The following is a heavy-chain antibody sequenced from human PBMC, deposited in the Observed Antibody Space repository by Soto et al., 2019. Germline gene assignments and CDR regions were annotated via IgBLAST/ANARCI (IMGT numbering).Heavy chain of an antibody. D-gene: IGHD2-2*02. V-gene: IGHV3-73*01. CDR3: TRPYTVQDYYYGMDV. CDR2: IRSKANSYAT. CDR1: GFTFSGSA. Sequence: PGGSLRLSCAASGFTFSGSAMHWVRQASGKGLEWVGRIRSKANSYATAYAASVKGRFTISRDDSKNTAYLQMNSLKTEDTAVYYCTRPYTVQDYYYGMDVWGQGTTVTVSS. J-gene: IGHJ6*02.